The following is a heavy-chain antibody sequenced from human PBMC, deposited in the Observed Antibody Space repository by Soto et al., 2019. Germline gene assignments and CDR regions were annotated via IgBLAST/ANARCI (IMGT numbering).Heavy chain of an antibody. Sequence: QVQLVQSETEVKKPGASVKVSCKASGYIFTNYDITWVRQAPGQGLEWMGWVSGYNGNTKYAQKCQDRVTMTTDTSTSTVYMELRSLRSDDTAVYYCARFGSAPYYYYGVDVWGQGTTVFVSS. CDR1: GYIFTNYD. J-gene: IGHJ6*02. CDR3: ARFGSAPYYYYGVDV. CDR2: VSGYNGNT. V-gene: IGHV1-18*01. D-gene: IGHD3-10*01.